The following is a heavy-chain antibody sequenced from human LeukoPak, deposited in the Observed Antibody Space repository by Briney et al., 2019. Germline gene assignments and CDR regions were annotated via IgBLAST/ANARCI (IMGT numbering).Heavy chain of an antibody. CDR3: VRDRGYSTYDY. Sequence: GGSLRLSCAASGFTFDDYAMHWVRQAPGKGLEWVSGISWNSGSIGYADSVKGRFTISRDNARNSLYLQMNSLRAEDTAVYYCVRDRGYSTYDYWGQGTLASVSS. D-gene: IGHD2-15*01. J-gene: IGHJ4*02. CDR1: GFTFDDYA. V-gene: IGHV3-9*01. CDR2: ISWNSGSI.